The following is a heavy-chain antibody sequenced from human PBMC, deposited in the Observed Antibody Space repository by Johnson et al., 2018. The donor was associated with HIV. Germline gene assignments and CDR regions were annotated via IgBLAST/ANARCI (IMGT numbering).Heavy chain of an antibody. D-gene: IGHD2-2*01. V-gene: IGHV3-9*01. CDR1: GFTFDDYA. CDR2: ISWNSGNK. Sequence: VQLMESGGGLVQPGRSLRLSCAASGFTFDDYAMHWVRQAPGKGLEWVSGISWNSGNKGYVDSVKGRFTISRDNAKNSLYLQMNSLRTEDTAFYYCSRRSTRSDGFDLWGQGTMVIVSS. CDR3: SRRSTRSDGFDL. J-gene: IGHJ3*01.